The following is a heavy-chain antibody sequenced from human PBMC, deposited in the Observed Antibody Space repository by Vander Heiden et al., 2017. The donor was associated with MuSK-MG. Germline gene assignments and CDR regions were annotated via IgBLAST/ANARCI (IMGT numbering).Heavy chain of an antibody. CDR1: GFTFSSYA. V-gene: IGHV3-30-3*01. CDR2: ISYDGSNK. J-gene: IGHJ4*02. Sequence: QVQLVESGGGVVQPGRSLRLSCPASGFTFSSYAMHWVRQAPGKGLEWVAVISYDGSNKYYADSVKGRFTISRDNSKNTLYLQMNSLRAEDTAVYYCARDPYNWNGNYFDYWGQGTLVTVSS. D-gene: IGHD1-20*01. CDR3: ARDPYNWNGNYFDY.